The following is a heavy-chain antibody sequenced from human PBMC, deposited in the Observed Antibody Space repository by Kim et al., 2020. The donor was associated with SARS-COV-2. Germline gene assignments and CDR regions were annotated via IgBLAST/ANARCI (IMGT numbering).Heavy chain of an antibody. CDR3: AHRPPGIETWFDP. V-gene: IGHV2-5*01. J-gene: IGHJ5*02. D-gene: IGHD6-13*01. Sequence: YSPSLKRRLTITKDTSKNQVVLTMTNMDPVDTATYYCAHRPPGIETWFDPWGQGTLVTVSS.